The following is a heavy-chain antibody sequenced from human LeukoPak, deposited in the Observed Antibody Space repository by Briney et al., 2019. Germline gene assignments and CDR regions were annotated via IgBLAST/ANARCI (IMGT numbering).Heavy chain of an antibody. CDR2: VNQGGTEK. CDR1: GFTFSSQW. Sequence: GGSLRLSCAASGFTFSSQWMSWVRQAPGKGLEWVANVNQGGTEKYYVDSVKGRFTISRDNAENSLYLQMNSLRAEDTAVYYCAKASRYSGTFPPDYWGQGTLVTVSS. V-gene: IGHV3-7*03. D-gene: IGHD1-26*01. J-gene: IGHJ4*02. CDR3: AKASRYSGTFPPDY.